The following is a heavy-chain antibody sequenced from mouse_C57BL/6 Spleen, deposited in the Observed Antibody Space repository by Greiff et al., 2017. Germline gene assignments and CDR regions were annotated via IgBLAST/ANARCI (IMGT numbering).Heavy chain of an antibody. V-gene: IGHV5-2*01. J-gene: IGHJ3*01. D-gene: IGHD2-4*01. CDR1: EYEFPSHD. Sequence: EVKLMESGGGLVQPGESLKLSCESNEYEFPSHDMSWVRKTPEQRLELVAAINSDGGSTYYPDTMERRFIISRDNTKKTLYLQMSSLRSEDTALYYCARHGDYDVGFAYWGQGTLVTVSA. CDR3: ARHGDYDVGFAY. CDR2: INSDGGST.